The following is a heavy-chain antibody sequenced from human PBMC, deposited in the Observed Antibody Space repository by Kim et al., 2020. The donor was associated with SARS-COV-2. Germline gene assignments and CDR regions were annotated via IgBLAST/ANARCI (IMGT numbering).Heavy chain of an antibody. CDR2: IYYSGST. Sequence: SETPSLTCTVSGGSISSGGYYWSWIRQHPGKGLEWIGYIYYSGSTYYNPSFKSRVTISVDTSKNQFSLKLSSVTAADTAVYYCARASVLLWFGELTCFDYWGHGTLVTVSS. D-gene: IGHD3-10*01. V-gene: IGHV4-31*03. CDR1: GGSISSGGYY. J-gene: IGHJ4*01. CDR3: ARASVLLWFGELTCFDY.